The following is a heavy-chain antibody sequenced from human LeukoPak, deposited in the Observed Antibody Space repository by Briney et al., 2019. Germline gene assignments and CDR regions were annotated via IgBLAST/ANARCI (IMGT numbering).Heavy chain of an antibody. D-gene: IGHD3-22*01. Sequence: GGSLRLSCAASGFTFSSYGMHWVRQAPGKGLEWVAFIRYDGSNKYYADSVKGRFTISRDNSKNTLYLQMNSLRAEDTAVYYCAKSAHYYDSSGYIGGAFDIWGQGTMVTVSS. CDR1: GFTFSSYG. J-gene: IGHJ3*02. CDR2: IRYDGSNK. CDR3: AKSAHYYDSSGYIGGAFDI. V-gene: IGHV3-30*02.